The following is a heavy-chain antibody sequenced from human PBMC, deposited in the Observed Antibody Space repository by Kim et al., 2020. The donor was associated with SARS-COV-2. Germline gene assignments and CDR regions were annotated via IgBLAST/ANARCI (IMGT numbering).Heavy chain of an antibody. J-gene: IGHJ6*02. CDR3: AKDAVVVVPAASYYYYYYGMDY. Sequence: GGSLRLSCAASGFTFDDYAMHWVRQAPGKGLEWVSLISGDGGSTYYADSVKGRFTISRDNSKNSLYLQMNSLRTEDTALYYCAKDAVVVVPAASYYYYYYGMDYWGQGTTVTVSS. D-gene: IGHD2-2*01. CDR2: ISGDGGST. CDR1: GFTFDDYA. V-gene: IGHV3-43*02.